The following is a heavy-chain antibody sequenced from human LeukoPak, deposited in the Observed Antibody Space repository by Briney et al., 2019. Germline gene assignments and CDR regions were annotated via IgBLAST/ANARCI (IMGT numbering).Heavy chain of an antibody. J-gene: IGHJ6*02. CDR3: ARDNWNYGSSMDV. CDR1: GGSIRSSYYY. D-gene: IGHD1-7*01. CDR2: IYDSGST. V-gene: IGHV4-39*07. Sequence: SETLSLTCTVSGGSIRSSYYYWGWIRQPPGKGLEWIGSIYDSGSTYYNPSLKSRVTISVDTSKNLFSLKLSSVTAADTAVYYCARDNWNYGSSMDVWGQGTTVTVSS.